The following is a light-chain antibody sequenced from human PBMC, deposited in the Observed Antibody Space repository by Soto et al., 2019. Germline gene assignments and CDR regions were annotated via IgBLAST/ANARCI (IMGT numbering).Light chain of an antibody. J-gene: IGKJ4*01. CDR3: QQYDRLPIT. CDR2: DAS. Sequence: DIQMTQSPSSLSASVGDRVTITCQASQDINNYVNWYQQKPGKAPKFLIFDASNVETGVPSRFSGSGSGTEFTFTISSLQPEDIATYYCQQYDRLPITFGGGTKVEI. V-gene: IGKV1-33*01. CDR1: QDINNY.